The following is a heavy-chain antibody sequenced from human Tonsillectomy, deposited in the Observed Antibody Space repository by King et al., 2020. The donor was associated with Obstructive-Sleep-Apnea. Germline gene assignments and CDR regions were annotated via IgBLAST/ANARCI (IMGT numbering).Heavy chain of an antibody. Sequence: QLQESGPGLVKPSQTLSLTCTVSGGSLSSGGYFLSWIRQHPGTGLDLIGYISYSAHAYYNPSLTSRLTISVDTAKNHFSLKLSSVTAADTAVYYCARVPYHSSGYGYFDYWGQGNMVTVSS. J-gene: IGHJ4*02. V-gene: IGHV4-31*03. CDR2: ISYSAHA. CDR3: ARVPYHSSGYGYFDY. CDR1: GGSLSSGGYF. D-gene: IGHD3-22*01.